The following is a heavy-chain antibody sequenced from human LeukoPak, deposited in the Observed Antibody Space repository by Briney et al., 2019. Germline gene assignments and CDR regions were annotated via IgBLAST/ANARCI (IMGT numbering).Heavy chain of an antibody. D-gene: IGHD6-19*01. V-gene: IGHV3-21*04. CDR2: ISSSSSYI. J-gene: IGHJ4*02. CDR3: AQPRDSSGWYYFDY. Sequence: GGSLRLSCAASGFTFSSYGMSWVRQAPGKGLEWVSSISSSSSYIYYADSVKGRFTISRDNSKNTLYLQMNSLRAEDTAVYYCAQPRDSSGWYYFDYWGQGTLVTVSS. CDR1: GFTFSSYG.